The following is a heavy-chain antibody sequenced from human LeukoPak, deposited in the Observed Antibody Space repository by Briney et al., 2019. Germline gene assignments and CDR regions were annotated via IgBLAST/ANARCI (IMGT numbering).Heavy chain of an antibody. V-gene: IGHV1-2*02. CDR1: GYTFTGYY. CDR2: INPTSGCT. D-gene: IGHD3-9*01. J-gene: IGHJ4*02. Sequence: ASVKVSCKASGYTFTGYYMHGVRQAPGQGLVWMGWINPTSGCTNYAQKFQGRVTMTWDTSISTAYMELSRLRSDDTAVYYCARDAGRYFDWLSRTYYFNYWGQGTLVTVSS. CDR3: ARDAGRYFDWLSRTYYFNY.